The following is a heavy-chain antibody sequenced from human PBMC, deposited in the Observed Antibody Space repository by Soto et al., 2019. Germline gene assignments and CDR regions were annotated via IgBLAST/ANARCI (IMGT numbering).Heavy chain of an antibody. CDR3: ARGSRSSSWYGGGWFDP. Sequence: ASVKVSCKASGYTFTGYYMHWVRQAPGQGLEWMGWINPNSGGTNYAQKFQGWVTMTRDTSISTAYMELSRLRSDDTAVYYCARGSRSSSWYGGGWFDPWGQGPMVTV. V-gene: IGHV1-2*04. CDR1: GYTFTGYY. D-gene: IGHD6-13*01. CDR2: INPNSGGT. J-gene: IGHJ5*02.